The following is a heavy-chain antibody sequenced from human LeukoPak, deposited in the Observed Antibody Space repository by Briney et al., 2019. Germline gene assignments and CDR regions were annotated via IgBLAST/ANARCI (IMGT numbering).Heavy chain of an antibody. D-gene: IGHD4-23*01. CDR1: GFTFSNYW. CDR3: ARGYGGY. CDR2: INSDGSRI. J-gene: IGHJ4*02. Sequence: GGSLRLSCAASGFTFSNYWMHWVRQAPGKGLLWVSGINSDGSRINYAGSVKGRFTISRDNSKNTLYLQMNSLRAEDTAVYYCARGYGGYWGRGTLVTVSS. V-gene: IGHV3-74*01.